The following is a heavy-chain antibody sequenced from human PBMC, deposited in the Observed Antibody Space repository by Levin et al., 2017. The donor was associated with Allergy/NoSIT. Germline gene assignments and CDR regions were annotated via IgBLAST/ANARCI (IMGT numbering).Heavy chain of an antibody. Sequence: GGSLRLSCVASGITFSTYGLHWVRQAPGKGLEWVAVISYDGSSKYYADSLKGRFTISRDNSKNTLYLQMNSLRAEDTAVYYCAKDRELERNNCYGMDVWGQGTTVTVSS. J-gene: IGHJ6*02. CDR1: GITFSTYG. D-gene: IGHD1-1*01. CDR3: AKDRELERNNCYGMDV. V-gene: IGHV3-30*18. CDR2: ISYDGSSK.